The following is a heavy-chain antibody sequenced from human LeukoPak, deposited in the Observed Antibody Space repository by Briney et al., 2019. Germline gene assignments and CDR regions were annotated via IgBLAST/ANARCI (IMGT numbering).Heavy chain of an antibody. Sequence: PGGSLRLSCAASGFTFSTYGMHWVRQAPGKGLEWVAFIRYDGRNKYYADSVKGQFTISRDNSKNTLFLQMNSLRAEDTAVYYCARAPSRYGFDYWGQGTLVTVSS. J-gene: IGHJ4*02. V-gene: IGHV3-30*02. CDR1: GFTFSTYG. CDR3: ARAPSRYGFDY. CDR2: IRYDGRNK. D-gene: IGHD2-2*01.